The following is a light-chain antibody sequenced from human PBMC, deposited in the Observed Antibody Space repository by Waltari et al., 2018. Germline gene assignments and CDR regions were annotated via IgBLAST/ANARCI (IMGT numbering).Light chain of an antibody. CDR2: ENS. J-gene: IGLJ2*01. V-gene: IGLV1-51*02. CDR1: SSNIGNNY. Sequence: QSVLTQPPSVSAAPGQRVTISCSGGSSNIGNNYVSWYRQFPGTAPKLLIYENSERPSGIPGRFAGSKSGTSATLDITGLQAGDEADYYCGTWDNTLSPVFGGGTTVTVL. CDR3: GTWDNTLSPV.